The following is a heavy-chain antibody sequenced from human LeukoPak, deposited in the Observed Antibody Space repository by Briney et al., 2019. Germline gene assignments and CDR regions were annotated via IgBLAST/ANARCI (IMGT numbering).Heavy chain of an antibody. CDR1: GYSINSGYY. V-gene: IGHV4-38-2*02. J-gene: IGHJ4*02. D-gene: IGHD1-26*01. CDR2: IYRTGSI. Sequence: SETLSLTCTVSGYSINSGYYWVWIRQPPGKGLEWIGSIYRTGSINYNPSLKSRVTISLDTSKNQFSLKVNSVTAADTAVYYCARDQWGYYFDYWGQGTLVTVSS. CDR3: ARDQWGYYFDY.